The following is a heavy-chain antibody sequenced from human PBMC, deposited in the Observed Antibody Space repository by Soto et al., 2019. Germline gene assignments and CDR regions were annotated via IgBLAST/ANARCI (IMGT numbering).Heavy chain of an antibody. CDR1: GFTFSSYA. D-gene: IGHD3-10*01. V-gene: IGHV3-30-3*01. J-gene: IGHJ6*02. CDR2: ISYDGSNK. Sequence: VQLVESGGGVVQPGRSLRLSCAASGFTFSSYAMHWVRQAPGKGLEWVAVISYDGSNKYYADSVKGRFTISRDNSKNTLYLQMNSLRAEDTAVYYCARDEVLWFGELLSSAYGMDVWGQGTTVTVSS. CDR3: ARDEVLWFGELLSSAYGMDV.